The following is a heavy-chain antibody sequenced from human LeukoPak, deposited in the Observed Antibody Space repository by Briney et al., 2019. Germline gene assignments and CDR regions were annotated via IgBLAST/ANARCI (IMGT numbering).Heavy chain of an antibody. CDR3: ARVSRGGSGSGAFDI. D-gene: IGHD3-10*01. CDR1: NGSISSYDSY. CDR2: IYYGGST. V-gene: IGHV4-30-4*01. J-gene: IGHJ3*02. Sequence: SVTLSLTCTVSNGSISSYDSYWSWIRQPPGKGLDWIAYIYYGGSTDSPPSLKRRVTISVDTSKNQFSLRLTSVTAADTAVYYCARVSRGGSGSGAFDIWGQGTMVTVSS.